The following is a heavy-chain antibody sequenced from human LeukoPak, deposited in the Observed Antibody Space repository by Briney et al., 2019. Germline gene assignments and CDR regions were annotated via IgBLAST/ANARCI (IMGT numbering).Heavy chain of an antibody. CDR3: AREITFGGVNWFDP. Sequence: NPSETLSLTCTVSGGSISSYYWSWIRQPAGKGLEWIGRIYTSGSTNYNPSLKSRVTMSVDTSKNQFSLKLSSVTAADTAVYYCAREITFGGVNWFDPWGQGTLVTVSS. D-gene: IGHD3-16*01. J-gene: IGHJ5*02. V-gene: IGHV4-4*07. CDR1: GGSISSYY. CDR2: IYTSGST.